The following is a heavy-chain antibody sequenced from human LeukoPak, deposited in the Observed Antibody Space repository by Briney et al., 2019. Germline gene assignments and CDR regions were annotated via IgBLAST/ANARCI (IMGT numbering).Heavy chain of an antibody. CDR2: INSDGRNT. CDR3: ARDFTMVTVDY. CDR1: GFTFSNYW. J-gene: IGHJ4*02. Sequence: GGSLRLSCAASGFTFSNYWIHWVRQAPGKGLVWVSCINSDGRNTIYADSVKGRFTISRDNAENTLHLQMNSLRAEDTAVYYCARDFTMVTVDYWGQGTLVTVCS. V-gene: IGHV3-74*01. D-gene: IGHD4-23*01.